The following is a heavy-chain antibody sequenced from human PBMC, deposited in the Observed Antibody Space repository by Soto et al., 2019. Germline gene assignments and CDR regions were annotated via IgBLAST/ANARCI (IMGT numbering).Heavy chain of an antibody. CDR1: GYTFTAYY. Sequence: QVQLVQSGAEVKKIGASVKVCCMASGYTFTAYYLHWVRQAPGQGLEWMGWISPSSGGTNYAQKFQGWVTMTRDTSISTAYMELSRLRSDDTAVYYCARGDYASGSFFFDNWGQGTLVTVSS. D-gene: IGHD3-10*01. J-gene: IGHJ4*02. CDR3: ARGDYASGSFFFDN. V-gene: IGHV1-2*04. CDR2: ISPSSGGT.